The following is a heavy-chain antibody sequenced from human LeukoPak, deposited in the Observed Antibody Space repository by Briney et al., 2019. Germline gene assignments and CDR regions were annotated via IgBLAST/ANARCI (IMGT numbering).Heavy chain of an antibody. V-gene: IGHV3-21*04. D-gene: IGHD6-13*01. CDR3: ATVRSSSWYRSDY. Sequence: GGSLRLSCAASGFTFSSYTMNWVRQAPGKGLEWVSSISSSSSYIYYADSVKGRFTISRDNAKNSLYLQMNSLRAEDTAVYYCATVRSSSWYRSDYWGQGTLVTVSS. CDR1: GFTFSSYT. J-gene: IGHJ4*02. CDR2: ISSSSSYI.